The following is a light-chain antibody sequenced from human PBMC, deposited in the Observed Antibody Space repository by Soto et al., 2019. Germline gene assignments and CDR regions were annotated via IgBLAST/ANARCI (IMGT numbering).Light chain of an antibody. Sequence: EIVLTQSPDTLSLSPGERATLSCRASQSVSRYLAWYQRKPGQAPRLLIYDASNRATGTPARFSGSGSGTDFTLTISSLEPEDFAVYYCQQRSNSWTFGQGTKVEIK. CDR3: QQRSNSWT. V-gene: IGKV3-11*01. J-gene: IGKJ1*01. CDR1: QSVSRY. CDR2: DAS.